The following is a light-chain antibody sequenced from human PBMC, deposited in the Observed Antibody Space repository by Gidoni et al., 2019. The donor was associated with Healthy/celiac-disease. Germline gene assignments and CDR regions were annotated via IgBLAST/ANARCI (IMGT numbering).Light chain of an antibody. V-gene: IGKV3-20*01. CDR2: GGS. CDR1: QSVSSSY. J-gene: IGKJ1*01. Sequence: EIVFTQSPGTLSLSPGERATLSCRASQSVSSSYLAWYQQQHGQAPRLLIYGGSSRATGIPDRFSGSGSGTDFTLTISRLEHEDFAVYYCQQYGSSPKTFGQGTKVEIK. CDR3: QQYGSSPKT.